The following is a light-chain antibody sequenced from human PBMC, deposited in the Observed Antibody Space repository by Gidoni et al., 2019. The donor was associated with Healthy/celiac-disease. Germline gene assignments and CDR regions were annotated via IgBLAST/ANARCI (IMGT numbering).Light chain of an antibody. Sequence: DIEITQSPSSLSASAGDRVTITCRASQSISRYLNLYQQKPGKATKLLIYAASSLQSGVPSRFSDSVSGTDFTLTISSLQPEDFATYYCQQSYSTPQTFGQGTKVEIK. CDR1: QSISRY. CDR2: AAS. J-gene: IGKJ1*01. CDR3: QQSYSTPQT. V-gene: IGKV1-39*01.